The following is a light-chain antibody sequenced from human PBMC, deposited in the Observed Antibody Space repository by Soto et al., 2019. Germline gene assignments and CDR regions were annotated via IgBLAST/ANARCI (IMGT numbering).Light chain of an antibody. Sequence: EIVLTQSPATLSLSPVERATLSCRASQSVSSYLAWYQQKPGQAPRLLMYEASTRATGIPARFSGGGSGTYFTLTIRRQEPEDFAVYYCKVYGSSHLWTFGQGTKVEVK. CDR2: EAS. CDR3: KVYGSSHLWT. J-gene: IGKJ1*01. V-gene: IGKV3-20*01. CDR1: QSVSSY.